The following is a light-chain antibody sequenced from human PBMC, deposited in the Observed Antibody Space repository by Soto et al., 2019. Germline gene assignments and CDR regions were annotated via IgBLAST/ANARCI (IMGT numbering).Light chain of an antibody. CDR3: QQYYSYPWT. V-gene: IGKV1-39*01. CDR2: AAS. CDR1: QSIRRS. Sequence: DIQMTQSPSSLSASVADRVTITCRASQSIRRSLNWYQQKPGKAPNLLIYAASSLQSGVPSRFSGSGSGTEFTLTISSLQPDDFATYYCQQYYSYPWTFGQGTKVDIK. J-gene: IGKJ1*01.